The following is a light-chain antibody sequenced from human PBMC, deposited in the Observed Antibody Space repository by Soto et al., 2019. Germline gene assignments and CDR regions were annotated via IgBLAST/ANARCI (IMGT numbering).Light chain of an antibody. CDR3: QQLYTYPLT. V-gene: IGKV1-9*01. CDR2: TAS. Sequence: IQLTQSPSSLSASVGDRFTVAFRASRGISSFLAWYQLKPGKAPKLLIYTASTLQTGVPSRFSGSGSGTDFTLTISSLQPEDFATYYCQQLYTYPLTFGGGTKVDIK. J-gene: IGKJ4*01. CDR1: RGISSF.